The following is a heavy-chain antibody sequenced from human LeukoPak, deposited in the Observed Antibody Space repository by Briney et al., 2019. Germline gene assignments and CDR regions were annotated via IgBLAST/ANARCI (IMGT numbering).Heavy chain of an antibody. CDR2: ISGSGGST. CDR3: HEGN. CDR1: GFTFSSYA. V-gene: IGHV3-23*01. D-gene: IGHD6-13*01. Sequence: PGGSLRLSCAASGFTFSSYAMSWVRQATGKGLDWVSAISGSGGSTYYADSVKGRFTISRDNSKNTLYLQMNSLRAEDTAISWFHEGNWGQGTLVTVSS. J-gene: IGHJ4*02.